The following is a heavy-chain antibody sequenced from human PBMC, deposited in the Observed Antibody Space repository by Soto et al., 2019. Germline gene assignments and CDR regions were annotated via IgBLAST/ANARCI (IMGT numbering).Heavy chain of an antibody. D-gene: IGHD3-22*01. V-gene: IGHV4-34*01. J-gene: IGHJ3*02. CDR3: ARFRQYYYDSSGYYYAGDAFDI. CDR2: INHSGST. CDR1: GGSFSGYY. Sequence: SETLSLTCAVYGGSFSGYYWSWIRQPPGKGLEWIGEINHSGSTNYNPSLKSRVTISVDTSKNQFSLKLSSVTAADTAVYYCARFRQYYYDSSGYYYAGDAFDIWGQGTMVT.